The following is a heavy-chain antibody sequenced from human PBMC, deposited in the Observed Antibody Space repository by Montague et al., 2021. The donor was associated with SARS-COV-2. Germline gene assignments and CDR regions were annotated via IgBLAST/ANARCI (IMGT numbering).Heavy chain of an antibody. CDR1: GFSLSTSGMC. CDR3: ARRRYGSGSYYLDY. CDR2: IDWDDDK. Sequence: PALVKPTQTLTLTCTFSGFSLSTSGMCVSWIRQPPGKALEWLALIDWDDDKYYSTSLKTRLTISKDTSKNQVVLTMTNMDPVDTATYYCARRRYGSGSYYLDYWGQGTLVTVS. V-gene: IGHV2-70*01. J-gene: IGHJ4*02. D-gene: IGHD3-10*01.